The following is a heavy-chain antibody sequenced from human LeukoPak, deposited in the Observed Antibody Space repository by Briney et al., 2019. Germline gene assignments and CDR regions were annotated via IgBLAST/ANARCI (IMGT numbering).Heavy chain of an antibody. V-gene: IGHV4-59*01. Sequence: SETLSLTCTVSGGSISGYYWSWIRQPPGKGLEWIGYIYYSGSTNYNPSLKSRVTISVDTSKSQLSLKLNSVTAADTAVYYCARDRNYYDSSGYYFANWGQGTLVTVSS. CDR3: ARDRNYYDSSGYYFAN. CDR1: GGSISGYY. J-gene: IGHJ4*02. D-gene: IGHD3-22*01. CDR2: IYYSGST.